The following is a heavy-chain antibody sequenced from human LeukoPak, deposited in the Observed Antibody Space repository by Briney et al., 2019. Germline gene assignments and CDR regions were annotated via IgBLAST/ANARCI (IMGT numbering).Heavy chain of an antibody. D-gene: IGHD3-22*01. CDR1: GGTFSSYA. CDR2: IIPIFGTA. J-gene: IGHJ4*02. Sequence: SVKVSCKASGGTFSSYAISWVRQAPGQGLEWMGGIIPIFGTANYAQKFQGRVTITADESTSTAYMELSSPRSEDTAVYYCANQPAQYYYDSSGYSRGYWGQGTLVTVSS. V-gene: IGHV1-69*13. CDR3: ANQPAQYYYDSSGYSRGY.